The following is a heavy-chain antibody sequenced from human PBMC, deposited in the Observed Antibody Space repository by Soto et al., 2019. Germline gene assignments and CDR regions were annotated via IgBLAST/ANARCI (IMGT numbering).Heavy chain of an antibody. CDR3: ARGDYYDSSGPLSDAFDI. V-gene: IGHV3-30-3*01. Sequence: GRSLRLSCAASGFTFSSYAMHWVRKAPGKGLEWVAVISYDGSNKYYADSVKGRFTISRDNAKKSLYLQMNSLRADDTAVYYCARGDYYDSSGPLSDAFDIWGQGKMVT. CDR2: ISYDGSNK. CDR1: GFTFSSYA. J-gene: IGHJ3*02. D-gene: IGHD3-22*01.